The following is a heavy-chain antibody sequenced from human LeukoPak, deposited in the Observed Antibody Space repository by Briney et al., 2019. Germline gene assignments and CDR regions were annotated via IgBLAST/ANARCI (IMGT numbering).Heavy chain of an antibody. D-gene: IGHD1-1*01. V-gene: IGHV3-23*01. Sequence: GGSLRLSCAASGFTFSSYAMSWVRQAPGKGLEWVSAISGTGGSTYYADSVKGRFTISRDNSKNSLFLQMNSLRAEDTAVYYCARDHRRGGTIDYWGQGTLVTVSS. CDR1: GFTFSSYA. CDR3: ARDHRRGGTIDY. J-gene: IGHJ4*02. CDR2: ISGTGGST.